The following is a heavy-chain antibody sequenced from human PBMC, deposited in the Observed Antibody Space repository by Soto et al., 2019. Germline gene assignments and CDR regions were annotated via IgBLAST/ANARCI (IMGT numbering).Heavy chain of an antibody. CDR3: ARDVEMATIGGDAFDI. V-gene: IGHV4-31*03. CDR1: GGSISSGGYY. J-gene: IGHJ3*02. Sequence: QVQLQESGPGLVKPSQTLSLTCTVSGGSISSGGYYWSWIRQHPGKGLEWIGYIYYSGSTYYNPSLKSRVTISVDTSKNQFSLKLSSVTAADTAVYYCARDVEMATIGGDAFDIWGQGTMVTVSS. D-gene: IGHD5-12*01. CDR2: IYYSGST.